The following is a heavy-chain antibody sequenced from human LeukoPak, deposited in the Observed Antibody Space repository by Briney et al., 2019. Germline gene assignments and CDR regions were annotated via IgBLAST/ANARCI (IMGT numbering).Heavy chain of an antibody. CDR1: GFTFSSYW. CDR2: IKQDGSEK. Sequence: GGSLRLSCAASGFTFSSYWMSWVRQAPGKGLEWVANIKQDGSEKYYVDSVKGRFTISRDNAKNSLYLQMNSLRAEDTAVYYCARGGITMVRGVISYWGQGTLVTVSS. D-gene: IGHD3-10*01. J-gene: IGHJ4*02. V-gene: IGHV3-7*01. CDR3: ARGGITMVRGVISY.